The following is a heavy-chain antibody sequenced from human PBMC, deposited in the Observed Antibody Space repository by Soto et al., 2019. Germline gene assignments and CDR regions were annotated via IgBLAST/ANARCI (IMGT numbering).Heavy chain of an antibody. D-gene: IGHD5-18*01. CDR2: IYYSGST. Sequence: SETLSLTCTVSGGSISSGGYYWGWIRQHPGKGLEWIGYIYYSGSTYYNPSLKSRVTISVDTSKNQFSLKLSSVTAADTAVYYCARELTGDTAMYYFDYWGQGTLVTVSS. CDR1: GGSISSGGYY. CDR3: ARELTGDTAMYYFDY. V-gene: IGHV4-31*03. J-gene: IGHJ4*02.